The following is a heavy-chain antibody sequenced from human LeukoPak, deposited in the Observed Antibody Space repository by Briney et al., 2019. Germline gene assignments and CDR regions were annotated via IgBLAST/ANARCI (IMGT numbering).Heavy chain of an antibody. CDR1: GGSISSYY. V-gene: IGHV4-4*07. Sequence: SETLSLTCTVSGGSISSYYWSWPRQPAGKGLEWIGRIYSSGNTNYNPSLESRVAMSVDTSKNQFSLKLSSVTAADTAVYYCAREGLLFCGGDCYGSWGQGTLVTVSS. J-gene: IGHJ4*02. CDR3: AREGLLFCGGDCYGS. D-gene: IGHD2-21*01. CDR2: IYSSGNT.